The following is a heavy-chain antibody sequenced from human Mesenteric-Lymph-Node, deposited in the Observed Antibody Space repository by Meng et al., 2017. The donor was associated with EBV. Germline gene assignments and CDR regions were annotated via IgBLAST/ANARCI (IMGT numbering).Heavy chain of an antibody. CDR2: INPAFGNT. CDR1: GYIFESYR. V-gene: IGHV1-3*01. J-gene: IGHJ4*02. CDR3: ARDAGDYVLDY. D-gene: IGHD4-17*01. Sequence: QVQLVQSGTEVKKSGASVKVSFKAYGYIFESYRVHWACQAPGQRLEWMGWINPAFGNTDYSQKFQGKVTITSDTSASTAYMDLTSLTPEDTAVYFCARDAGDYVLDYWGQGTLVTVSS.